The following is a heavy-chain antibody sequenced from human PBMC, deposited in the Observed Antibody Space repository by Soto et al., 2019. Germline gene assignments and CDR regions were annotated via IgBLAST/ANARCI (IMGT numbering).Heavy chain of an antibody. V-gene: IGHV4-4*02. CDR1: GGSISSSNW. J-gene: IGHJ6*02. CDR3: ARHANLYYDSSGAYYYGMDX. D-gene: IGHD3-22*01. Sequence: KPSETLSLTFAVSGGSISSSNWWSWVRQPPGKGLEWVWEIYHSGSTNYNPSLKSRVTISVDKSKHKFSLKLRSVTAADTAVYYCARHANLYYDSSGAYYYGMDXWGQGTTVTVS. CDR2: IYHSGST.